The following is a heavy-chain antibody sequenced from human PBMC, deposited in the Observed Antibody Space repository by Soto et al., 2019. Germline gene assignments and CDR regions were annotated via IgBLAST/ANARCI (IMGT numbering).Heavy chain of an antibody. D-gene: IGHD3-16*01. CDR2: INHVGGT. Sequence: PSETLSLTCAGYGGFLSESYWTWIRQPPGKGLEWIGGINHVGGTNYNPSLKSRVTMSVDTSQNQFSLRLISVTAADTAMYFCVRIRYQLPSSVLWLDPWGQGTPVTVSS. CDR1: GGFLSESY. J-gene: IGHJ5*02. V-gene: IGHV4-34*01. CDR3: VRIRYQLPSSVLWLDP.